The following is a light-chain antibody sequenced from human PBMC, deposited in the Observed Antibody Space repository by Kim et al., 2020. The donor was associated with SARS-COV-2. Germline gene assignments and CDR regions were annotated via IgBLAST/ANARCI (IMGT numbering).Light chain of an antibody. J-gene: IGLJ2*01. CDR3: YSTDFSGNHRV. Sequence: SYELTQPPSVSVSPGQTARITCSGDALTKKYAYWYQQKSGQAPVAVIYEDNKRPSGIPERFSGSSSGTMATLTISGAQVEDEADYYCYSTDFSGNHRVFGGGTQLTVL. CDR2: EDN. CDR1: ALTKKY. V-gene: IGLV3-10*01.